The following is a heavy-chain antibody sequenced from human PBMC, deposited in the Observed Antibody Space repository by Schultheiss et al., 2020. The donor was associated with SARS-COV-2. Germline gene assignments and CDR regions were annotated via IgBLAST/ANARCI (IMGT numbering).Heavy chain of an antibody. J-gene: IGHJ3*01. D-gene: IGHD5-18*01. CDR2: IYSGGST. V-gene: IGHV3-53*01. CDR1: GFTVSSNY. Sequence: GGSLRLSCAASGFTVSSNYMSWVRQAPGKGLEWVSVIYSGGSTHYADSVKGRFTISRDNSKNTLYFQMNRLRGEDTAVYYCARGPHTAMVHDAFDFWGQGTMVTVSS. CDR3: ARGPHTAMVHDAFDF.